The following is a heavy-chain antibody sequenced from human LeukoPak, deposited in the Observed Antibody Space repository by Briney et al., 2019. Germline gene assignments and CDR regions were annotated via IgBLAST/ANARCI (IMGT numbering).Heavy chain of an antibody. CDR3: ASVPMVRGVIISYYFDY. J-gene: IGHJ4*02. CDR1: GGTFSSYA. V-gene: IGHV1-69*13. Sequence: SVKISCKASGGTFSSYAISWVRQAPGQGLEWMGGIIPIFGTADYAQKFQGRVTITADESTSTAYMELSSLRSEDTAVYYCASVPMVRGVIISYYFDYWGQGTLVTVSS. D-gene: IGHD3-10*01. CDR2: IIPIFGTA.